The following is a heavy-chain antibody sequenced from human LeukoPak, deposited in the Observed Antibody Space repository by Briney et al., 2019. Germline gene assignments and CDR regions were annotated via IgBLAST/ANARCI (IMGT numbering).Heavy chain of an antibody. Sequence: SVKVSCKASGGTFSSYAISWVRQAPGQGLEWMGGIIPIFGTANYAQKFRGRVTITADESTSTAYMELSSLRSEDTAVYYCARDRGDSSGFGAFDIWGQGTMVTVSS. CDR2: IIPIFGTA. V-gene: IGHV1-69*01. CDR1: GGTFSSYA. CDR3: ARDRGDSSGFGAFDI. J-gene: IGHJ3*02. D-gene: IGHD3-22*01.